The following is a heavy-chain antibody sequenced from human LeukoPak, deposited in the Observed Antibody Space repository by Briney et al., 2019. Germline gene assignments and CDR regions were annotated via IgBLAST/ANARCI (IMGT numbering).Heavy chain of an antibody. CDR1: GFKSSRYG. J-gene: IGHJ4*02. CDR3: ARNWGVHFDWLHDY. D-gene: IGHD3-9*01. CDR2: IWYDGSNR. Sequence: GGPLRFSSAASGFKSSRYGLHRARQAPGRGLEWVAIIWYDGSNRYYADSVKGRFTISRDNSENKLYLQMNSLRAEDTAVYYCARNWGVHFDWLHDYWGQGTLVTVSS. V-gene: IGHV3-33*01.